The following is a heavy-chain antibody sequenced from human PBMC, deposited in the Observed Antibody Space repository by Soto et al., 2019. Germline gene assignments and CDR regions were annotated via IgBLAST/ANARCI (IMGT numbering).Heavy chain of an antibody. V-gene: IGHV4-30-4*01. CDR2: IYTSGST. Sequence: QVQLQESGPGLVKPSQTLSLTCTVSGGSISSGDYYWNWIRRPPGKGLEWIGYIYTSGSTHYNPSXXXRXSISGDTSKPQFSLKLSSVTAADPAVYYCARGASNRVLGLDIWGQGTMVTVSS. CDR1: GGSISSGDYY. D-gene: IGHD3-16*02. CDR3: ARGASNRVLGLDI. J-gene: IGHJ3*02.